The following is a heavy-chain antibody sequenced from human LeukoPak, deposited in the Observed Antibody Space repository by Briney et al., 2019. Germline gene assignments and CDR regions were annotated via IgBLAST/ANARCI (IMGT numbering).Heavy chain of an antibody. V-gene: IGHV3-23*01. CDR1: GFTFSSYA. J-gene: IGHJ4*02. CDR2: ISGSGGNT. Sequence: GGSLRLSCAASGFTFSSYATSWVRQAPGKGLEWVSAISGSGGNTYFADSVKGRFTISRDNAKNSLYLQMNSLRAEDTAVYYCARGHTAKIDYWGQGTLVTVSS. D-gene: IGHD5-18*01. CDR3: ARGHTAKIDY.